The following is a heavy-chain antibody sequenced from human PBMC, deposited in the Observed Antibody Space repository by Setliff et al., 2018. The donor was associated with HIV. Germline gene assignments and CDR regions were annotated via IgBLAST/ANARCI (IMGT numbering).Heavy chain of an antibody. CDR1: GYSIGSGSF. CDR2: IPHNGGT. Sequence: SETLSLTCAVSGYSIGSGSFWGWIRQPPGKGLEWIATIPHNGGTYYNPDPSLTGRVTISVDTSKNQFSLELTSVTAADTAVYYCARGHCSGTNCYGVDYYGMDVWGQGTTVTVSS. CDR3: ARGHCSGTNCYGVDYYGMDV. J-gene: IGHJ6*02. V-gene: IGHV4-38-2*01. D-gene: IGHD2-2*01.